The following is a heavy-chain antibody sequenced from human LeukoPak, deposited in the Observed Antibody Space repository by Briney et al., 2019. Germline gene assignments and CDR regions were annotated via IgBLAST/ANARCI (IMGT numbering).Heavy chain of an antibody. CDR3: ARGGGRDSGRENDY. CDR1: GYTFTRYG. CDR2: ISGYNGNT. V-gene: IGHV1-18*01. J-gene: IGHJ4*02. Sequence: ASVKVSCKASGYTFTRYGISWVRQAPGQGLEWVGWISGYNGNTNYAQKLQGRVTMTTDTSTSTVYMEPRSLTSDDTAVYYCARGGGRDSGRENDYWGQGTLVTVSS. D-gene: IGHD1-26*01.